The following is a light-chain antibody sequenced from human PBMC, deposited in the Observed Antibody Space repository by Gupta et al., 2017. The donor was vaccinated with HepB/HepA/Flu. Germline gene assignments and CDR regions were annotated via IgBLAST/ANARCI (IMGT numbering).Light chain of an antibody. CDR2: DNN. CDR1: SSNIGNNY. V-gene: IGLV1-51*01. CDR3: GTWDSRLSAVV. J-gene: IGLJ3*02. Sequence: QSVLTQPPSVSAAPVQKVTISCSGSSSNIGNNYVSWHQQLPGTGPKLLMYDNNKRPSGIPDRFSGSTSGTSATLTITGLQTGDEAEYYCGTWDSRLSAVVFGGGTKLTVL.